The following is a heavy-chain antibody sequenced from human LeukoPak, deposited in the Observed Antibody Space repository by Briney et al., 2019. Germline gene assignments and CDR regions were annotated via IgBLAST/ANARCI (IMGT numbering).Heavy chain of an antibody. CDR3: ARVAVTPEKARYFDC. CDR1: GGSISGYY. Sequence: SETLSLTCAVYGGSISGYYWSWIRQPPGKGLEWIGEINHSGSTNYNPSLKSRVTISVDTSKNQFSLKLSSVTAADTAVYYCARVAVTPEKARYFDCWGQGTLVTVSS. D-gene: IGHD4-17*01. J-gene: IGHJ4*02. V-gene: IGHV4-34*01. CDR2: INHSGST.